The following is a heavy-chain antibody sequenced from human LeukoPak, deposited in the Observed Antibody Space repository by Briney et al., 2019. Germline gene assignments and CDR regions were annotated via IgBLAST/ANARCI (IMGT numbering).Heavy chain of an antibody. D-gene: IGHD4-23*01. CDR3: VGYYVGKFDY. CDR2: IYTSGIT. J-gene: IGHJ4*02. CDR1: GFVVSDNY. Sequence: PGGSLRLSCAASGFVVSDNYMSWVRQAPGQGLKWVSLIYTSGITKYTDSVKGRFTISRDNAKNTLYLQMNTLSAEDTAVYYCVGYYVGKFDYWGQGTLVTVSS. V-gene: IGHV3-66*02.